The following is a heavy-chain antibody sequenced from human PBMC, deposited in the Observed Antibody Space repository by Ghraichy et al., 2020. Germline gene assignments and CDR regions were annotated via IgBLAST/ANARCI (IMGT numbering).Heavy chain of an antibody. J-gene: IGHJ5*02. D-gene: IGHD6-13*01. Sequence: GESLNISCAASGFTFSSYWMHWVRQAPGKGLVWVSRINSDGSSTSYADSVKGRFTISRDNAKNTLYLQMNSLRAEDTAVYYCARDLVSSSWYEAGFDPWGQGTLVTVPS. CDR1: GFTFSSYW. CDR3: ARDLVSSSWYEAGFDP. CDR2: INSDGSST. V-gene: IGHV3-74*01.